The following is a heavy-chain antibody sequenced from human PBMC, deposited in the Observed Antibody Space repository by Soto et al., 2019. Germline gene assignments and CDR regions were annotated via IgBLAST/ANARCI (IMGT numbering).Heavy chain of an antibody. CDR2: IYSGGST. CDR1: GFTVSSNY. Sequence: EVQLVESGGGLVQPGGSLRLSCAASGFTVSSNYMSWVRQAPGKGLEWVSVIYSGGSTYYADSVKGRFTISRHNSKNTLYLQMNSLRAEDTAVYYCARGFDYYPNWFDPLGQGTLVTVSS. D-gene: IGHD3-22*01. V-gene: IGHV3-53*04. CDR3: ARGFDYYPNWFDP. J-gene: IGHJ5*02.